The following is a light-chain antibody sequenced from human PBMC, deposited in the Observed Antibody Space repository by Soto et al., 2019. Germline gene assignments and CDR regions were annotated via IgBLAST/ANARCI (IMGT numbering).Light chain of an antibody. J-gene: IGKJ1*01. CDR2: GAS. CDR1: QGISSY. Sequence: DIQLTQSPSFLSASVGDRVTITCRASQGISSYLAWYQQRPGKAPKLLMYGASTLQSGVPSRFSGSASGTTFTLTINNPQPEDFATYYCQQRNNFPRTFGQGTKVE. V-gene: IGKV1-9*01. CDR3: QQRNNFPRT.